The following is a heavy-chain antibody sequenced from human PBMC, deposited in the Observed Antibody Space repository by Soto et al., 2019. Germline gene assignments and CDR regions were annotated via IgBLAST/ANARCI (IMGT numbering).Heavy chain of an antibody. D-gene: IGHD2-21*01. V-gene: IGHV3-30-3*01. CDR1: GFTFKTYA. J-gene: IGHJ4*02. CDR3: ARGGHIGHFDF. Sequence: QVHLVESGGGVVQPGRSLRLSCAASGFTFKTYAMQWVRQAPGRGLEWVAVLSYDGGNQYHADSVKGRFTISRDNSKNPLYLQMNSLRTEDTAVYYCARGGHIGHFDFWGQGTLVTVSS. CDR2: LSYDGGNQ.